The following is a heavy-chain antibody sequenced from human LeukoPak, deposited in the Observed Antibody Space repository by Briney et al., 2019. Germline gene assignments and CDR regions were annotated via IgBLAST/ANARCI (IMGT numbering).Heavy chain of an antibody. CDR2: IIPIFGTA. CDR1: GGTFSSYA. V-gene: IGHV1-69*13. D-gene: IGHD2-8*01. Sequence: GASVKVSCKASGGTFSSYAISWVRQAPGQGLEWMGGIIPIFGTANYAQKSQGRVTITADESTSTAYMEPSSLRSEDTAVYYCASRPCTNGVCYTRSESGPLDYWGQGTLVTVSS. CDR3: ASRPCTNGVCYTRSESGPLDY. J-gene: IGHJ4*02.